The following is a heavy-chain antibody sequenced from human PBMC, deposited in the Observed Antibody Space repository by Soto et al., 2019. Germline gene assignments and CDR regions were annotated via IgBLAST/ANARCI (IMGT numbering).Heavy chain of an antibody. D-gene: IGHD7-27*01. J-gene: IGHJ4*02. CDR3: AKDWLTGSVEGGIDF. V-gene: IGHV3-7*01. Sequence: EVQLVESGGGLVQPGGSLRLSCAASGFTFSSYWMSWVRQAPGKGLEWVANIKQDGSEKYYVDSVKGRFTISRDNAKNSLYLQMNRLRAEDTAVYYGAKDWLTGSVEGGIDFWGQGTPVTVSS. CDR2: IKQDGSEK. CDR1: GFTFSSYW.